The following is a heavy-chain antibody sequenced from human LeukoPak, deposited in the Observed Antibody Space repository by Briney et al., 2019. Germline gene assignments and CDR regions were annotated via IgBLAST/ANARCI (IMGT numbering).Heavy chain of an antibody. V-gene: IGHV4-4*02. Sequence: SGTLSLTCAVSGGSISSSNWWTWVRQPPGKGLEWIGQIYHSGSTHYNPSLKSRVTISVDKSKNQFSLKLSSVTAADTAVYYCARGLYYGSGGTLAFDIWGQGTMVTVSS. CDR2: IYHSGST. J-gene: IGHJ3*02. D-gene: IGHD3-10*01. CDR1: GGSISSSNW. CDR3: ARGLYYGSGGTLAFDI.